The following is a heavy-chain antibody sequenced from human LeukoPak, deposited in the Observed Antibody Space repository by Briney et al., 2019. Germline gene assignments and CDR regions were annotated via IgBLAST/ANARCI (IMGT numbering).Heavy chain of an antibody. V-gene: IGHV4-59*12. D-gene: IGHD4-17*01. J-gene: IGHJ4*02. CDR1: GGSMRSYY. CDR2: IYYSGST. CDR3: ARDLWTTVTTGY. Sequence: SETLSLTCTVSGGSMRSYYWSWIRQPPGKGLEWIGYIYYSGSTIYNPSLKSRVTISLDTSKNQFSLKMNSVTAADTAVYYCARDLWTTVTTGYWGQGTLVTVSS.